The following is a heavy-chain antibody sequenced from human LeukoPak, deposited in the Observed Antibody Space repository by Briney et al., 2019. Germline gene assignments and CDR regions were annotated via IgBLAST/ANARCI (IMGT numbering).Heavy chain of an antibody. Sequence: GGSLRLSCAASGFTFSSYSMNWVRQAPGKGLEWVSSISSSSSYIYYADSVKGLFTISRDNAKNSLYLQMNSLRAEDTAVYYCARDGYCSSTSCFPWGQGTLVTVSS. CDR2: ISSSSSYI. J-gene: IGHJ5*02. CDR3: ARDGYCSSTSCFP. CDR1: GFTFSSYS. D-gene: IGHD2-2*03. V-gene: IGHV3-21*01.